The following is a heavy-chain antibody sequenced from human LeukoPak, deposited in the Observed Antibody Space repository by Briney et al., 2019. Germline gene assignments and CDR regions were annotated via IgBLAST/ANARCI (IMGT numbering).Heavy chain of an antibody. Sequence: GGSLRLSCTASGFTLSSYAMSWVRQAPGEGLEWVSTISGSADNTNYAEAVKGRFTISRDNSKNTLYLQMNGLRAEDTAVYYCAKGTSGYYFYFDSWGQGTLVTVSS. V-gene: IGHV3-23*01. CDR2: ISGSADNT. CDR1: GFTLSSYA. J-gene: IGHJ4*02. CDR3: AKGTSGYYFYFDS. D-gene: IGHD3-22*01.